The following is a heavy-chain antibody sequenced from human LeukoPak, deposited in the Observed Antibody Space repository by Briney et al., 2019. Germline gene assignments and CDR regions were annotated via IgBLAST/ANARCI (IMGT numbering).Heavy chain of an antibody. Sequence: PGRSLRLSCAASGFTFSSYAMHWVRQAPGKGLEWVSVISYDGSNKYYADSVKGRFTISTDNSKNTLYLQMTSLRAEHTAVYYCAREGYSSGHFDSSGQGKLVTVSS. J-gene: IGHJ4*02. V-gene: IGHV3-30-3*01. CDR2: ISYDGSNK. D-gene: IGHD6-19*01. CDR1: GFTFSSYA. CDR3: AREGYSSGHFDS.